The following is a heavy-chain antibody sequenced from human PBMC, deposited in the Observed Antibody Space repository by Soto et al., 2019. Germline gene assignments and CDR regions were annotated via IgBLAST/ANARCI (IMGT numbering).Heavy chain of an antibody. V-gene: IGHV4-30-4*01. J-gene: IGHJ6*02. Sequence: PSETLSLTCTVSGGSISSGNYYWSWIRQPPGKGLEWIGFISYSGSAYYNPSLKSRVTISVDTSKNQFSLNLSFVTAADTAVYYCAGSGSYYILYYYGMDVWGQGTTVTVSS. D-gene: IGHD3-10*01. CDR2: ISYSGSA. CDR1: GGSISSGNYY. CDR3: AGSGSYYILYYYGMDV.